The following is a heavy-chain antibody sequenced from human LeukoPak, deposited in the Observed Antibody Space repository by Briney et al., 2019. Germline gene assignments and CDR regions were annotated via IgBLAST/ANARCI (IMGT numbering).Heavy chain of an antibody. CDR2: INPSGGST. CDR3: ARGPSRHAFDI. D-gene: IGHD2-2*01. CDR1: GYTFTSYY. J-gene: IGHJ3*02. V-gene: IGHV1-46*01. Sequence: ASVKVPCKASGYTFTSYYMHWVRQAPGQGLEWMGIINPSGGSTSYAQKFQGRVTMTRDMSTSTVYMELSSLRSEDTAVYYCARGPSRHAFDIWGQGTMVTVSS.